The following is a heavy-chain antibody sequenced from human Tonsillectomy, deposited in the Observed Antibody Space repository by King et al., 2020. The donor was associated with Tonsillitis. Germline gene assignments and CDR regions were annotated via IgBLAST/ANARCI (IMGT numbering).Heavy chain of an antibody. CDR2: IHYSGST. J-gene: IGHJ3*01. D-gene: IGHD2-15*01. CDR3: ASSHFCSGGSCFPLMAFDF. CDR1: SDSISTYY. V-gene: IGHV4-59*01. Sequence: PLQESGPGLVKPSETLSLTCTVSSDSISTYYWNWIRQSPGKGLEWIGYIHYSGSTNYNPSLKSRVTISVDTSKNQLSLYLTSVTAADTAVYYCASSHFCSGGSCFPLMAFDFWGQGTMITVSS.